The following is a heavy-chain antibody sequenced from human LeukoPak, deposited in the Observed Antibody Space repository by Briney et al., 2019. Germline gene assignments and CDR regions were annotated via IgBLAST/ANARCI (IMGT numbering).Heavy chain of an antibody. CDR1: GFTFSNYA. CDR3: AKRAVTTGAFDV. D-gene: IGHD4-17*01. J-gene: IGHJ3*01. Sequence: PGGSLRLSCAASGFTFSNYAMSWVRQAPGKGLEWVSAINGGGGSTYFADSVKGRFTISRDNSKNTLYLQMNSLRAEDTAIYYCAKRAVTTGAFDVWGQGTKVIVSS. CDR2: INGGGGST. V-gene: IGHV3-23*01.